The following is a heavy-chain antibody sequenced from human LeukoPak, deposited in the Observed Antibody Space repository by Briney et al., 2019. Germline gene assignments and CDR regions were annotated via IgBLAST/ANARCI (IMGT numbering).Heavy chain of an antibody. Sequence: GRSLRLSCAASGFTFSSYGMHWVRQAPGKGLEWVAVIWYDGSNKYYADSVKGRFTISRDNSKNTLHLQMNSLRAEDTAVYYCAKEIAAAANWFDPWGQGTLVTVSS. CDR1: GFTFSSYG. V-gene: IGHV3-33*06. CDR3: AKEIAAAANWFDP. CDR2: IWYDGSNK. D-gene: IGHD6-13*01. J-gene: IGHJ5*02.